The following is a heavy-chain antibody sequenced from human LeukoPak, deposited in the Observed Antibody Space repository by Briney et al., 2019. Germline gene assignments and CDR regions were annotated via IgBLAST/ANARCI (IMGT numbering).Heavy chain of an antibody. J-gene: IGHJ5*02. CDR1: GGSISSGGYY. CDR3: ARLPYSDILTGSNWFDP. V-gene: IGHV4-31*03. D-gene: IGHD3-9*01. CDR2: IYYSGST. Sequence: SETLSLTCTVSGGSISSGGYYWSWIRQHPGQGLEWIGYIYYSGSTFYNASLKSRVTISVDTSKSQFSLKMRSVTAAGTAVYYCARLPYSDILTGSNWFDPWGQGILVTVSS.